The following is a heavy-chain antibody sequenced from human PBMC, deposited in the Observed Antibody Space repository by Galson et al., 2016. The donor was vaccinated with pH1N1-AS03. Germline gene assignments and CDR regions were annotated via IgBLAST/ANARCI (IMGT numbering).Heavy chain of an antibody. V-gene: IGHV1-2*02. Sequence: SVKVSCKASGYTFAYYYVHWVRQAPGQGLEWMGWINPSSVGPKFAQKFQGTVSMTTDTATRTAYMELSRLRSDDTAVYYCARGGGSALDSWGQGTLVTVSS. CDR3: ARGGGSALDS. CDR1: GYTFAYYY. D-gene: IGHD1-26*01. J-gene: IGHJ4*02. CDR2: INPSSVGP.